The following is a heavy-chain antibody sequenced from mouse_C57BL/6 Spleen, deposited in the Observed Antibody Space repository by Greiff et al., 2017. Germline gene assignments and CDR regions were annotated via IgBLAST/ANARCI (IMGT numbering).Heavy chain of an antibody. J-gene: IGHJ4*01. CDR3: ARGNHYAMDY. CDR1: GYTFTDYN. V-gene: IGHV1-22*01. Sequence: DVQLQESGPELVKPGASVKMSCKASGYTFTDYNMHWVKQSHGKSLEWIGYINPNNGGTSYNQKFKGKATLTVNKSSSTAYMELRSLTSEDSAVYYCARGNHYAMDYWGQGTSVTVSS. CDR2: INPNNGGT.